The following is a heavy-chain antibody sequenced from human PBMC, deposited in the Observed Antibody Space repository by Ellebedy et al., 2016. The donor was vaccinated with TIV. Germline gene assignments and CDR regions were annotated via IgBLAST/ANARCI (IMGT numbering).Heavy chain of an antibody. J-gene: IGHJ5*02. D-gene: IGHD3-22*01. Sequence: ASVKVSCKASGYTFTGYYMHWVRQAPGQGLEWMGWINPNSGGTNYAQKFQGRVTMTRDTSISTAYMELSRLRSDDTAVYYCARDSDVPQYDSSGYERASDPWGQGTLVTVSS. V-gene: IGHV1-2*02. CDR2: INPNSGGT. CDR1: GYTFTGYY. CDR3: ARDSDVPQYDSSGYERASDP.